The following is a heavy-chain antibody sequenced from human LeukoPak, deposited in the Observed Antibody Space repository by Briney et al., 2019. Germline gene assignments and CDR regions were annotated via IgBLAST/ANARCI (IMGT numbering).Heavy chain of an antibody. Sequence: SETLSLTCTVSGGSISSSSYYWGWIRQPPGKGLEWIGSIYYSGSTYYNPSLKSRITISVDTSKNQFSLKLSSVTAADTAVYYCARLVGYYYYMDVWGKGTTVTVSS. CDR1: GGSISSSSYY. CDR3: ARLVGYYYYMDV. V-gene: IGHV4-39*01. J-gene: IGHJ6*03. CDR2: IYYSGST.